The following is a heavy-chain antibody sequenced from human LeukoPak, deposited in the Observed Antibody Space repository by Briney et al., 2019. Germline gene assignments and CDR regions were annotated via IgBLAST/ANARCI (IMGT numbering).Heavy chain of an antibody. D-gene: IGHD3-9*01. CDR3: ARLLRYFDWFRYFDY. V-gene: IGHV4-34*01. J-gene: IGHJ4*02. Sequence: SETLSPTCAVYGGSFSGYYWSWIRQPPGKGLEWIGEINHSGSTNYNPSLKSRVTISVDTSKNQFSLKLSSVTAADTAVYYCARLLRYFDWFRYFDYWGQGTLVTVSS. CDR1: GGSFSGYY. CDR2: INHSGST.